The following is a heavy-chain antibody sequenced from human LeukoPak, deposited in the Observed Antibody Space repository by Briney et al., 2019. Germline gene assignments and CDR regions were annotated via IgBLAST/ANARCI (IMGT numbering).Heavy chain of an antibody. Sequence: GGSLRLSCAASGFTFSSYEMNWVRQAPGKGLEWVSAISGSGGSTYYADSVKGRFTISRDNSKNTLYLQMNSLRAEDTALYYCARERRGGFDYRGQGTLVTVSS. CDR3: ARERRGGFDY. CDR2: ISGSGGST. V-gene: IGHV3-23*01. D-gene: IGHD3-16*01. CDR1: GFTFSSYE. J-gene: IGHJ4*02.